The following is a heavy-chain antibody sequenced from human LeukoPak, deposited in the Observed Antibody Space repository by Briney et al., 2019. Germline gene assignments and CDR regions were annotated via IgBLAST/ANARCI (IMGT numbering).Heavy chain of an antibody. CDR1: GYTFTSYA. CDR3: ARDPEQQLATTIHYFDY. J-gene: IGHJ4*02. CDR2: INTSTGNP. Sequence: ASVKVSCKASGYTFTSYAMNWVRQAPGQGLEWMGWINTSTGNPTYAQGFTGRFVFSLDTSVSTAYLQISSLKAEDTAVYYCARDPEQQLATTIHYFDYWGQGTLVTVSS. D-gene: IGHD6-13*01. V-gene: IGHV7-4-1*02.